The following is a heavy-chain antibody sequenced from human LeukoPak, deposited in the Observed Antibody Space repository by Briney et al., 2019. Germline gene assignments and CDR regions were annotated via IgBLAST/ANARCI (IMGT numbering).Heavy chain of an antibody. CDR3: ARQTAMGRSGDY. CDR2: IAPSDSDT. CDR1: GYSFTSFW. D-gene: IGHD5-18*01. Sequence: GASLQISCQASGYSFTSFWIGWVRQLPGKGLEWMGIIAPSDSDTRYTPSFQGQVTISADKSLSTAYLQWDSLKASDAAMYYCARQTAMGRSGDYWGQGTLVTVSS. J-gene: IGHJ4*02. V-gene: IGHV5-51*01.